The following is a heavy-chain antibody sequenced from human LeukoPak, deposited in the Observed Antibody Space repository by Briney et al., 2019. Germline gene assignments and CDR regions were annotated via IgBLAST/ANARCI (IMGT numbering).Heavy chain of an antibody. V-gene: IGHV3-48*01. J-gene: IGHJ4*02. Sequence: GGSLRLSCAASGFTFNTYTMNWVRQAPGKGLEWVSYISGSSGIIDYADSVRGRFTISRDNAKNSLYLQMNSLRADDTAVYYCVCRIGGAPQWGQGTLVTVSS. CDR3: VCRIGGAPQ. CDR2: ISGSSGII. CDR1: GFTFNTYT. D-gene: IGHD1-26*01.